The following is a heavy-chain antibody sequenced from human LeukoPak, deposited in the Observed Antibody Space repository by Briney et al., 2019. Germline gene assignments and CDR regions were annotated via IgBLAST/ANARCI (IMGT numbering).Heavy chain of an antibody. CDR3: AKAFNRYSLGAFDI. CDR1: GFTFSSYA. Sequence: GGSLRLSCAASGFTFSSYAMSWVRQAPGKRLEWVSAISGSGGSTYYADSVKGRFTISRDNSKNTLYLQMNSLRAEDTAVYYGAKAFNRYSLGAFDIWGQGTMVTVSS. J-gene: IGHJ3*02. CDR2: ISGSGGST. V-gene: IGHV3-23*01. D-gene: IGHD5-18*01.